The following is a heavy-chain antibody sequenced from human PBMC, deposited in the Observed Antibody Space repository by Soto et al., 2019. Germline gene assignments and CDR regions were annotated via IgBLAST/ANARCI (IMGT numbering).Heavy chain of an antibody. D-gene: IGHD3-10*01. CDR3: GRGDMVRGGYYGMDV. CDR2: INGDGSST. Sequence: EVQLVESGGGLVQPGGSLRLSCAASGFTFSSYWLHWVRQTPGKGLVWVSRINGDGSSTRYADSVKGRFTISRDNAKNTLYLQMNSLRAEDTAVYDCGRGDMVRGGYYGMDVWGQGNTVTVSS. CDR1: GFTFSSYW. V-gene: IGHV3-74*01. J-gene: IGHJ6*02.